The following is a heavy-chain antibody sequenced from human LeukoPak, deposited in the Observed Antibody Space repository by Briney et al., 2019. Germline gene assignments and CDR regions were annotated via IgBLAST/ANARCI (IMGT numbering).Heavy chain of an antibody. CDR3: AKEGWSSSWYGRFDP. V-gene: IGHV3-9*01. CDR1: GFTFSSYA. Sequence: PGGSLRLSCAASGFTFSSYAMSWVRQAPGKGLEWVSGISWNSGSIGYADSVKGRFTISRDNAKNSLYLQMNSLRAEDTALYYCAKEGWSSSWYGRFDPWGQGTLVTVSS. D-gene: IGHD6-13*01. CDR2: ISWNSGSI. J-gene: IGHJ5*02.